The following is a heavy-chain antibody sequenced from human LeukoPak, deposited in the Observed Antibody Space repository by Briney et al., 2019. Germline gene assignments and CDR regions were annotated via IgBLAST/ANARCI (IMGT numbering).Heavy chain of an antibody. CDR3: ARERTSGFDY. CDR2: IYYSGIT. D-gene: IGHD1-14*01. J-gene: IGHJ4*02. V-gene: IGHV4-59*01. Sequence: SETLSLTCTVSGGSISSYYWSWLRQPPGKGLEWIGYIYYSGITNYNPSLKSRVTISLDTSKNQFSLKLSSVTAADTAVYYCARERTSGFDYWGQGTLVTVSS. CDR1: GGSISSYY.